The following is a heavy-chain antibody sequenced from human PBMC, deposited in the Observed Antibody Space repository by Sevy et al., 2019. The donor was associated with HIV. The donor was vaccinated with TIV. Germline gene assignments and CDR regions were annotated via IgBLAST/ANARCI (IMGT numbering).Heavy chain of an antibody. V-gene: IGHV1-2*06. CDR1: GYTFTGYY. J-gene: IGHJ4*02. CDR3: ARALHIRAARPGAFDY. CDR2: INPNSGGT. D-gene: IGHD6-6*01. Sequence: ASVKVSCKASGYTFTGYYMHWVRQAPGQGLEWMGRINPNSGGTNYAQKFQGRVTMTRDTSISTAYMELSRLRSDDTAVYYCARALHIRAARPGAFDYWGQGTLVTVSS.